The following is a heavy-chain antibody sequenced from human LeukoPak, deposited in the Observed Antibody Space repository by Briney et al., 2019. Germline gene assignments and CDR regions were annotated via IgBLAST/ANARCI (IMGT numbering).Heavy chain of an antibody. D-gene: IGHD1-26*01. J-gene: IGHJ4*02. V-gene: IGHV3-11*06. CDR3: VYSGNFPFDY. CDR1: GFTFSDYY. CDR2: ISSSSSYT. Sequence: PGGSLRLSCAASGFTFSDYYMSWIRQAPGKGLEWVSYISSSSSYTNYADSVKGRFTISRDNAKNTLFLQMNSLRAEDTAVYYCVYSGNFPFDYWGQGTLVTVSS.